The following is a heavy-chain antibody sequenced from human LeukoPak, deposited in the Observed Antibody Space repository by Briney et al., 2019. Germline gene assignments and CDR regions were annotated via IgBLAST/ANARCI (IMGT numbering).Heavy chain of an antibody. CDR2: IYYSGST. D-gene: IGHD3-10*01. J-gene: IGHJ4*02. Sequence: SETLSLTCTVSGGSISSSSYYWGWIRQPPGKGLEWIGSIYYSGSTYYNPSLKSRVTISVDTSKNQFSLKRSSVTAADTAVYYCARDQDYYGSGSPPYGGQGTLVTVSS. CDR1: GGSISSSSYY. V-gene: IGHV4-39*07. CDR3: ARDQDYYGSGSPPY.